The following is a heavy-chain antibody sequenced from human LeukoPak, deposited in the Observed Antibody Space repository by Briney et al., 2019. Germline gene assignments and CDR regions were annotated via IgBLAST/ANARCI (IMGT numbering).Heavy chain of an antibody. CDR1: GGSISSSSYY. Sequence: PSETLSLTCTVSGGSISSSSYYWGWIRQPPGKGLEWIGSIYYSGSTYYNPSLKSRVTISVDTSKNQFSLKLSSVTAADTAVYYCARRYGSGWDFDYWGQGTLVTVSS. V-gene: IGHV4-39*01. D-gene: IGHD6-19*01. CDR3: ARRYGSGWDFDY. J-gene: IGHJ4*02. CDR2: IYYSGST.